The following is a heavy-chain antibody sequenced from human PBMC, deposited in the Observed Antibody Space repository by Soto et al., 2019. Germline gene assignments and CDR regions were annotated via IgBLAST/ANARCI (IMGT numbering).Heavy chain of an antibody. V-gene: IGHV1-2*02. D-gene: IGHD2-15*01. CDR2: INPNSGGT. J-gene: IGHJ5*02. CDR1: GYTFTGYY. Sequence: ASVKVSCKASGYTFTGYYMHWVRQAPGQGLEWMGWINPNSGGTNYAQKFQGRVTMTRDTSISTACMELSRLRSDDTAVYYCARAGIGCSGGSCYFNWFDPWGQGTLVTVSS. CDR3: ARAGIGCSGGSCYFNWFDP.